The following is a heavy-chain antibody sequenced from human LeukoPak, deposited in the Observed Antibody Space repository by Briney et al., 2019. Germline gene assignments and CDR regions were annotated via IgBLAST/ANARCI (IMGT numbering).Heavy chain of an antibody. D-gene: IGHD6-6*01. J-gene: IGHJ4*02. CDR2: IRGGSTST. Sequence: PGGFLRLSCAASVCTFGKYSMSWVRQAPWKGREWILTIRGGSTSTYYADSVKGRFTISRDNSKNTLYLQMNTLRAEDTAVYCCAKQGYSNSVSYFDYWGQGALVSVSS. CDR3: AKQGYSNSVSYFDY. V-gene: IGHV3-23*01. CDR1: VCTFGKYS.